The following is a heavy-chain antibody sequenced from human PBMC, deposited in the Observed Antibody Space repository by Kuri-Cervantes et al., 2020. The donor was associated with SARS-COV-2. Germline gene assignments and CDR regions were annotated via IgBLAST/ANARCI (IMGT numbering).Heavy chain of an antibody. V-gene: IGHV3-30-3*01. Sequence: GGSLRLSCAASGFTFSSYAMHWVRQAPGKGLEWVAVISYDGSNKYYADSVKGRFTISRDNSKNTLYLQMNSLRADDTAVYYCARDQKLVSYPEWLLYDYWGQGTLVTVSS. D-gene: IGHD3-3*01. CDR2: ISYDGSNK. CDR1: GFTFSSYA. J-gene: IGHJ4*02. CDR3: ARDQKLVSYPEWLLYDY.